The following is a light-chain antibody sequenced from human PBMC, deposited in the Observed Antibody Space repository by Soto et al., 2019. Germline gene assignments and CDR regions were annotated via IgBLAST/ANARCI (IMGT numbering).Light chain of an antibody. CDR2: GNS. V-gene: IGLV1-40*01. CDR1: SSNIGAGYD. CDR3: QSYDSSLSGWV. Sequence: QAVVTQPPSVSGAPGQRVTISCTGSSSNIGAGYDVHWYQQLPGTAPKLLISGNSNRPSGVPDRFSGSKSGTSASLAITGLQAEDEADDYCQSYDSSLSGWVFGGGTKVTVL. J-gene: IGLJ3*02.